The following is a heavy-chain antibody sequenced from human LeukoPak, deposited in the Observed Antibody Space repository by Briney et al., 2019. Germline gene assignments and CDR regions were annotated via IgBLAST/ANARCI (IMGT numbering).Heavy chain of an antibody. CDR2: IYTSGST. CDR1: GFSVTTNY. CDR3: ARDRAGTQSWVEFDL. V-gene: IGHV3-66*03. Sequence: PGGSLRLTCAAPGFSVTTNYMSWVRQAPGKGLEWVALIYTSGSTFHADSVMGRFTVSRDNSKNTLYLQMNSLRAEDSATYYCARDRAGTQSWVEFDLWGQGTLVTLSS. J-gene: IGHJ5*02. D-gene: IGHD3-10*01.